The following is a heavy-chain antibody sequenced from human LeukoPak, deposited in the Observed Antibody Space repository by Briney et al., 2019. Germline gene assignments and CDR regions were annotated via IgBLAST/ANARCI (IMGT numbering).Heavy chain of an antibody. CDR3: ARQDSYGQFDY. V-gene: IGHV5-51*01. J-gene: IGHJ4*02. CDR1: GYSFTSYW. Sequence: GESLQISCKGSGYSFTSYWIGWVRQMPGNGLEWMGIIYPGDSDSRYSPSFQGQVTISVDRTISTAYLQWSSLKASDTAMYYCARQDSYGQFDYWGQGTLVTVSS. CDR2: IYPGDSDS. D-gene: IGHD5-18*01.